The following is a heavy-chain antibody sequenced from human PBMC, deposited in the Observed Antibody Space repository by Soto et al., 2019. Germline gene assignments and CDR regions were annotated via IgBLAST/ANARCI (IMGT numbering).Heavy chain of an antibody. J-gene: IGHJ4*02. CDR1: GFTADDYA. V-gene: IGHV3-9*02. CDR2: ISSNSDTI. CDR3: AKDMKWGGMTTIHYFDS. Sequence: EVQLVESGGGLVQPGRSLRLSCVASGFTADDYALHWVRQAPGKGLEWVSGISSNSDTIHYPDSVKGRFTISRDNAKNSLFLQMNSLRPEDTAVYYCAKDMKWGGMTTIHYFDSWGQGTLVTVSS. D-gene: IGHD4-17*01.